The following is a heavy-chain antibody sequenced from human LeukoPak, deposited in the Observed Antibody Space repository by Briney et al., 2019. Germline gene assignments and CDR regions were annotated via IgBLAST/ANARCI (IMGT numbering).Heavy chain of an antibody. CDR2: IWYDGSNK. Sequence: PGRSLRLSCAASGFTFSTYGMHWGRQAPSKGLEWEAVIWYDGSNKYYADSVKGRFTISRDNSKNTLYLQMNSLRAEDTAVYYCGRDLFMIVVPGQNVLDYWGQGTLVTVSS. J-gene: IGHJ4*02. CDR1: GFTFSTYG. D-gene: IGHD3-22*01. V-gene: IGHV3-33*01. CDR3: GRDLFMIVVPGQNVLDY.